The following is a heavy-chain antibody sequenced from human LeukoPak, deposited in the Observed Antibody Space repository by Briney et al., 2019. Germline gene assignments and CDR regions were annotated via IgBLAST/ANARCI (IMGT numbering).Heavy chain of an antibody. CDR2: ISYDGSNK. CDR1: GFTVSSNY. V-gene: IGHV3-30*01. J-gene: IGHJ4*02. CDR3: ARDRSQRAYSYGPDGE. Sequence: PGGSLRLSYAASGFTVSSNYMSGVRQAPGKGLEGAAVISYDGSNKFYADSVKGRFTISRDNSKNTLFLQMNSLRAEDTAVYYCARDRSQRAYSYGPDGEWGQGTLVTVSS. D-gene: IGHD5-18*01.